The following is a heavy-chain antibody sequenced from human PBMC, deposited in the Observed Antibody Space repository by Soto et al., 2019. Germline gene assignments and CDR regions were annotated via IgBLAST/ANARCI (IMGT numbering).Heavy chain of an antibody. CDR3: ARDHCSGGSCYFDY. CDR2: IYYSGST. D-gene: IGHD2-15*01. J-gene: IGHJ4*02. V-gene: IGHV4-31*03. CDR1: GGSISSGGYY. Sequence: SETLSLTCTVSGGSISSGGYYWSWIRQHPGKGLEWIGYIYYSGSTYYNPSLKSRVTISVDTSKNQFSLRLSSVTAADTAVYYCARDHCSGGSCYFDYWGQGTLVTVSS.